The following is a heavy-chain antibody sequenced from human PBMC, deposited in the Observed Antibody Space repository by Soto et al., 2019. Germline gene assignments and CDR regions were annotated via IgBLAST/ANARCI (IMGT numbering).Heavy chain of an antibody. V-gene: IGHV4-31*03. CDR3: ARDEGRDAFDI. Sequence: PSETLSLTCTVSGGSISSGGYYWSWIRQHPGKGLEWIGYIYYSGSTYYNPSLKSRVTILVDTSKNQFSPKLSSVTAADTAVYYCARDEGRDAFDIWGQGTMVTVSS. CDR2: IYYSGST. J-gene: IGHJ3*02. CDR1: GGSISSGGYY.